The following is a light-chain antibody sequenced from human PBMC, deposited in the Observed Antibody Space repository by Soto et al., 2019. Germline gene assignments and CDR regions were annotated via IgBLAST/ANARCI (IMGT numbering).Light chain of an antibody. CDR2: TTS. Sequence: DIQMTQSPSSVTASVGDRVTITCRASQDIDSRLAWYQQKPGTAPKLLIYTTSRLQSGVPARFSGSGYGTEFTLTISILQPEDFATYYCHQAKSSAWTFGQGTKVEIK. CDR3: HQAKSSAWT. V-gene: IGKV1-12*01. CDR1: QDIDSR. J-gene: IGKJ1*01.